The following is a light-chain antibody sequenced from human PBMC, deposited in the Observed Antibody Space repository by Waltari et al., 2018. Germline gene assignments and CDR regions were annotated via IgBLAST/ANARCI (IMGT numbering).Light chain of an antibody. CDR3: QQSYSSPWT. V-gene: IGKV1-39*01. Sequence: DIQMTQSPSSLSASVGDRVSITCRATQYISRYLNWYQQKPGEAPKLLLYEASSSHSGVPSRFSGSGSGTHFTLTISSLQPEDFAIYYCQQSYSSPWTFGQGTKVEI. CDR1: QYISRY. CDR2: EAS. J-gene: IGKJ1*01.